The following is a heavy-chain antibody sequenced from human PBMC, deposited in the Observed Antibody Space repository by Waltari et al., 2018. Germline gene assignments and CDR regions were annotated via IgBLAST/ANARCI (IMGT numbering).Heavy chain of an antibody. Sequence: QLQLQESGPGLVKPSETLSLTCTVSGGSIRTNYHWGWIRQPPGEGLEWMGNMQYRGSTFYNPSLESRVTISLDTWKNQFSLRLSSVGAADTAVYFCGRIAFGDEGGYFQYWGQGTLVTVSS. J-gene: IGHJ1*01. CDR3: GRIAFGDEGGYFQY. D-gene: IGHD4-17*01. CDR1: GGSIRTNYH. CDR2: MQYRGST. V-gene: IGHV4-39*01.